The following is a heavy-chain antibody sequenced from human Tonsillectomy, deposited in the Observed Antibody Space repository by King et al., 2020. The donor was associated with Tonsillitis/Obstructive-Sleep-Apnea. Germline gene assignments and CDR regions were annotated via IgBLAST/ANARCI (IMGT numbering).Heavy chain of an antibody. CDR2: IYYSGGT. V-gene: IGHV4-59*01. CDR3: AREGAVMNAFDI. CDR1: GGSISSYY. D-gene: IGHD2-8*01. Sequence: VQLQESGPGLVKPSETLSLTCTVSGGSISSYYWSWIRQPPGKGLECIGYIYYSGGTNYNPSLKSRVTISVDTSKNQFSLKLSSVTAADTAVYYCAREGAVMNAFDIRGQGTMVTVSS. J-gene: IGHJ3*02.